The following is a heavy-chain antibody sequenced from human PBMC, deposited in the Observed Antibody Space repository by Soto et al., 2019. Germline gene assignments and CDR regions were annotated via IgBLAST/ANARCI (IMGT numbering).Heavy chain of an antibody. CDR1: GFTFSSYG. V-gene: IGHV3-30*18. J-gene: IGHJ6*02. CDR3: AKARPVAYYYGMDV. CDR2: ISYDGSNK. Sequence: QVQLVESGGGVVQPGRSLRLSCAASGFTFSSYGMHWVRQAPGKGLEWVAVISYDGSNKYYADSVKGRFTISRDNSKNTLYLQMNSLRAEDTAVYYCAKARPVAYYYGMDVWGQGTTVTFSS. D-gene: IGHD5-12*01.